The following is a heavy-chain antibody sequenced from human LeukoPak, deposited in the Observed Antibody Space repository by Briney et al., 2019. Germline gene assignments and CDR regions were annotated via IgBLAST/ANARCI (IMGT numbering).Heavy chain of an antibody. J-gene: IGHJ6*02. CDR2: INHRGST. D-gene: IGHD3-3*01. CDR3: ARTPPFRGVVISGYYYYYGMDV. Sequence: SETLSLTCAVYGGSFSGYYWSWIRQPPGKGLEWIGEINHRGSTNYNPSLKSRVTISVDTSKNQFSLKLSSVTAADTAVYYCARTPPFRGVVISGYYYYYGMDVWGQGTTVTVSS. V-gene: IGHV4-34*01. CDR1: GGSFSGYY.